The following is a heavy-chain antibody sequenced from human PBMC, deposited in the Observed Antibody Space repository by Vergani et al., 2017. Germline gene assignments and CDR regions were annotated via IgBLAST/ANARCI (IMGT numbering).Heavy chain of an antibody. Sequence: QVQLVQSGAEVKKPGSSVKVSCKASGGTFSSYAISWVRQAPGQGLEWMGGIIPIFGTENYAQKFQGRVTITTEESPSTAYMELSSLRSEDTAVYYCAGDGAGDSSNWKGPYWGQGTLVTVSS. CDR3: AGDGAGDSSNWKGPY. CDR2: IIPIFGTE. D-gene: IGHD6-13*01. J-gene: IGHJ4*02. V-gene: IGHV1-69*05. CDR1: GGTFSSYA.